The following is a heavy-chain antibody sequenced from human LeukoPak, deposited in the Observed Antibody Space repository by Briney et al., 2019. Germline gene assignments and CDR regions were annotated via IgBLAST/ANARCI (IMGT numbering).Heavy chain of an antibody. Sequence: ASVKVSCKASGGTFSSYAISWVRQAPGQGLEWMGRIIPILGIANYAQKFQGRVTITADKSTSTAYMELSSLRSEDTAVYYCARDGELTGTTDYWGQGTLVTVSS. CDR2: IIPILGIA. CDR3: ARDGELTGTTDY. J-gene: IGHJ4*02. CDR1: GGTFSSYA. D-gene: IGHD1-20*01. V-gene: IGHV1-69*04.